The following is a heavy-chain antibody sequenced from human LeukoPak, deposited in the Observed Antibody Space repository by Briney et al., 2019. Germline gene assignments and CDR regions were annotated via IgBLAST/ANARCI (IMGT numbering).Heavy chain of an antibody. CDR3: ARTTTTPKQGGNLDYFDY. CDR2: ISYDGSNK. V-gene: IGHV3-30-3*01. J-gene: IGHJ4*02. D-gene: IGHD4-23*01. CDR1: GFTFSSYA. Sequence: AGRSLRLSCAASGFTFSSYAMHWVRQAPGKGLEWVAVISYDGSNKYYADSVKGRFTLSRDNSKNTLYLQMNSLRAEDTAVYYCARTTTTPKQGGNLDYFDYWGQGTLVTVSS.